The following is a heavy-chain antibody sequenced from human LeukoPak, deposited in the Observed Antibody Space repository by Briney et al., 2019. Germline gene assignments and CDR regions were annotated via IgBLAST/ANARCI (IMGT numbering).Heavy chain of an antibody. V-gene: IGHV3-48*02. Sequence: GGSLRLSCAASGFSFSTYAMNWVRQAPGKGPEWISHISRTSRTLYYADSVKGRFTISRDNAKNSLYLQMNSLRDEDTAVYYCVRDTPDCGGDCSPGDYWGQGTLVTVSS. CDR3: VRDTPDCGGDCSPGDY. CDR2: ISRTSRTL. CDR1: GFSFSTYA. D-gene: IGHD2-21*02. J-gene: IGHJ4*02.